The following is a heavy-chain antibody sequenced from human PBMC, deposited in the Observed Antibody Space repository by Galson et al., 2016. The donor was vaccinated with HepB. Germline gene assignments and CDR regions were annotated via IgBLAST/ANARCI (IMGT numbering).Heavy chain of an antibody. V-gene: IGHV1-69*13. J-gene: IGHJ4*02. CDR1: GGTLLGFA. CDR3: ATGLHWLAAGYKNGPFES. Sequence: SVKVSCKASGGTLLGFAISWVRQAPGQGLEWMGTVNHIFETTHYAQKFQGRVTITADGSAATAYMEVSSLTSDDTALYYCATGLHWLAAGYKNGPFESWGQGTLVTVSS. CDR2: VNHIFETT. D-gene: IGHD5-24*01.